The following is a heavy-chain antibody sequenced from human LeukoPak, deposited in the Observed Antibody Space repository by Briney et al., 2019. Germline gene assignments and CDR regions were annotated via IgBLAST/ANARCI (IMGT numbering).Heavy chain of an antibody. CDR3: ARGLHDYGPPWFWFDP. V-gene: IGHV3-48*03. D-gene: IGHD4-17*01. CDR1: GFTFSSYE. CDR2: ISSSGSPI. Sequence: GGSLRLSCAASGFTFSSYEMNWVRQAPGEGLEWVSYISSSGSPIYYADSVKGRFTTSRDNAKNSLYLQMNSLRAEDTAVYYCARGLHDYGPPWFWFDPWGQGTLVTVSS. J-gene: IGHJ5*02.